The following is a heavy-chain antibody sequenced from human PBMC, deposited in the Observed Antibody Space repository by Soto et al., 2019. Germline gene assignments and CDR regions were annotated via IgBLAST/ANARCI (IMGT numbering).Heavy chain of an antibody. J-gene: IGHJ5*02. CDR1: GFSLSTSEVG. CDR3: VHTSGWQHTT. Sequence: QITVKESVPTLVKPTQTLTLSCTFSGFSLSTSEVGVAWIRQPPGKALEWLALLYWNDDNRYSPSLKNRLTITKDTSKNQVILTMINMDPVDTATYYCVHTSGWQHTTWGQGTLVTVSS. D-gene: IGHD1-1*01. V-gene: IGHV2-5*01. CDR2: LYWNDDN.